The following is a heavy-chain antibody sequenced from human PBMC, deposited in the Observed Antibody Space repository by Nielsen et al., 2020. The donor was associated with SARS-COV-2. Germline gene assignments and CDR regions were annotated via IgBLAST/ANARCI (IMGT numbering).Heavy chain of an antibody. CDR2: ISSSSSYI. CDR1: GFTFSRYG. Sequence: GESLKISCAASGFTFSRYGMNWVRQAPGKGLEWVSSISSSSSYIYYADSVKGRFTISRDNAKNSLYLQMNSLRAEDTAVYYCGPPPYYYGMDVWGQGTTVTVSS. V-gene: IGHV3-21*01. CDR3: GPPPYYYGMDV. J-gene: IGHJ6*02.